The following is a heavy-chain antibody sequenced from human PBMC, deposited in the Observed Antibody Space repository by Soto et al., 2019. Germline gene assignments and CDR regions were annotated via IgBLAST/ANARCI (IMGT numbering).Heavy chain of an antibody. CDR1: GFTFSSYW. J-gene: IGHJ4*02. Sequence: EVQLVESGGGLVQPGGSLRLSCAASGFTFSSYWMSWVRQAPGKGVEWVANIKQDGSEKYYVDSVKGRFTISRDNAKNSLYLQMNSLSAEDPAVYYCARDRALVRGVIGYWGQQALVTVSS. V-gene: IGHV3-7*04. CDR2: IKQDGSEK. CDR3: ARDRALVRGVIGY. D-gene: IGHD3-10*01.